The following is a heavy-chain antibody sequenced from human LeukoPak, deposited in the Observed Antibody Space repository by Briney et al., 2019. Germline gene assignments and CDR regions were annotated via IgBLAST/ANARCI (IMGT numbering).Heavy chain of an antibody. CDR3: ASMGGSGSYSFDY. J-gene: IGHJ4*02. CDR2: IYYSGST. CDR1: SGSISSSSYY. D-gene: IGHD3-10*01. Sequence: SETLSLTCTVSSGSISSSSYYWGWIRQPPGKGLEWIGSIYYSGSTYYNPSLKSRVTISVDTSKNQFSLKLSSVTAADTAVYYCASMGGSGSYSFDYWGQGTLVTVSS. V-gene: IGHV4-39*07.